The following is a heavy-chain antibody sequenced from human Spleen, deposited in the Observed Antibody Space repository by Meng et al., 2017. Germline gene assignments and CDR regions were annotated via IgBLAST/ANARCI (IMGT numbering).Heavy chain of an antibody. Sequence: QLKLQQWGPGSLKPSETLSFTCVGSGGSVSDYYWSWIRQPPGKGLEWIGEINHSGSTNYNPSLESRATISVATSQNNLSLKLSSVTAADSAVYYCARGPTTMAHDFDYWGQGTLVTVSS. V-gene: IGHV4-34*01. J-gene: IGHJ4*02. CDR2: INHSGST. D-gene: IGHD4-11*01. CDR1: GGSVSDYY. CDR3: ARGPTTMAHDFDY.